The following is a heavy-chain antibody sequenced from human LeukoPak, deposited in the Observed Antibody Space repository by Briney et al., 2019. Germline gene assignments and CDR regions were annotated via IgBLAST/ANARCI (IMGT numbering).Heavy chain of an antibody. V-gene: IGHV3-74*01. D-gene: IGHD2-2*01. CDR3: VSFYETY. CDR2: INSDGSWT. Sequence: GGSLRLSCAASGNYWMHWVRQAPGKGLVWVSHINSDGSWTSYADSVKGRFTISKDNAKNTVYLQMNNLRAEDTAVYYCVSFYETYRGRGTLVTVSS. J-gene: IGHJ4*02. CDR1: GNYW.